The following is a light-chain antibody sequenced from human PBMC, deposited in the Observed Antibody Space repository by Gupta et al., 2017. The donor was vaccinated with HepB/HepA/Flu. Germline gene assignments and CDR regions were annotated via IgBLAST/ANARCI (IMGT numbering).Light chain of an antibody. CDR3: QVWDGDSDHYV. Sequence: SYVLTQPPSVSVAPGKTATITCGENNIGSKSVHWYQQKPGQAPVLVVYDDRDRPLGIPERFSGSNSGNTAILTISRVEAGDEADYYCQVWDGDSDHYVFGTGTKVTVL. CDR1: NIGSKS. V-gene: IGLV3-21*03. CDR2: DDR. J-gene: IGLJ1*01.